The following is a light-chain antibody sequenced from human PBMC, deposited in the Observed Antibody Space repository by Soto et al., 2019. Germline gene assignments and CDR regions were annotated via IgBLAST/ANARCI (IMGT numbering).Light chain of an antibody. CDR2: KSN. J-gene: IGLJ3*02. Sequence: QSVLTQPPSASGTPGQRVTISCSGSSSNIGSNTVNWYQQLPGTAPKLLIYKSNQRPSGVPVRFSGSKSGTSASLAISGLQSEDEADYYCAAWDDSLNGRVFGGGTKLTVL. CDR1: SSNIGSNT. V-gene: IGLV1-44*01. CDR3: AAWDDSLNGRV.